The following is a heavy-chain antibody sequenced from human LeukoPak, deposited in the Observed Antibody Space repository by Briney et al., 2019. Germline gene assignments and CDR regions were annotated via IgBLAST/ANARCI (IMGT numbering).Heavy chain of an antibody. V-gene: IGHV3-33*01. CDR2: IWYDGSNK. Sequence: SGGSLRLSCAASGFTFSSYGMHWVRQAPGKGLEWVAVIWYDGSNKYYADSVKGRFTISRDNSKNTLYLQMNSLRAEDTAVYYCATVFSSSNEFFDYWGQGALVTVSS. CDR3: ATVFSSSNEFFDY. CDR1: GFTFSSYG. J-gene: IGHJ4*02. D-gene: IGHD2-2*01.